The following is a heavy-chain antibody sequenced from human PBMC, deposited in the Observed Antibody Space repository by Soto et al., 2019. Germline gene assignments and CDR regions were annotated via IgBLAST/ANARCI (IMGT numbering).Heavy chain of an antibody. CDR2: ISSSSSYI. CDR1: GFTFSSYS. Sequence: GESLKISCAASGFTFSSYSMNWVRQAPGKGLEWVSSISSSSSYIYYADSVKGRFTISRDNAKNSLYLQMNSLRAEDTAVYYCARDPGALYYDILTGYYPFDYWGQGTLVTVSS. CDR3: ARDPGALYYDILTGYYPFDY. J-gene: IGHJ4*02. D-gene: IGHD3-9*01. V-gene: IGHV3-21*01.